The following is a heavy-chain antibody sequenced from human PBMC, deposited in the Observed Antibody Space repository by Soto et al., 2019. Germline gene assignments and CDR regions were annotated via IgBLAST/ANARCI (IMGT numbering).Heavy chain of an antibody. V-gene: IGHV1-69*13. Sequence: SVKVSCKASGGTFSSYAISWVRQAPGQGLEWMGGIIPIFGTANYAQKFQGRVTITADESTSTAYMELSSLRSEDTAVYYCARDIVSAAGDNYYYYGMHVWGQGTTVTVSS. CDR3: ARDIVSAAGDNYYYYGMHV. J-gene: IGHJ6*02. CDR1: GGTFSSYA. CDR2: IIPIFGTA. D-gene: IGHD6-13*01.